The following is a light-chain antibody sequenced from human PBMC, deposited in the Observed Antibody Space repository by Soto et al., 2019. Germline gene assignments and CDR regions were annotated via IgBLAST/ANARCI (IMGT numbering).Light chain of an antibody. CDR2: GAS. Sequence: IVLTQSPGTLSLSPWEGATLSCRASQSVSSSYIAWYQQRPGQTPSLLIYGASTRATGIPDRFSGSGSGTDFTLTISRLQSEDFEIYYCQQYNNWPITFGQGTRLEIK. CDR3: QQYNNWPIT. J-gene: IGKJ5*01. CDR1: QSVSSSY. V-gene: IGKV3-20*01.